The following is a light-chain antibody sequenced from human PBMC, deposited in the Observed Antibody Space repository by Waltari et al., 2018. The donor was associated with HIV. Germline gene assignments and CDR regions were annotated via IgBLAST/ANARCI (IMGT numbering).Light chain of an antibody. CDR3: NSRDSSGHWF. CDR1: SVRSNY. V-gene: IGLV3-19*01. Sequence: SSELAQDPAVSVALGQTVRITCQGESVRSNYASWYQQKPGQAPVLVVYGENNRPSGIPDRFSGSSSGNTASLTIAGAQAEDEADYYCNSRDSSGHWFFGGGTKVTVL. J-gene: IGLJ3*02. CDR2: GEN.